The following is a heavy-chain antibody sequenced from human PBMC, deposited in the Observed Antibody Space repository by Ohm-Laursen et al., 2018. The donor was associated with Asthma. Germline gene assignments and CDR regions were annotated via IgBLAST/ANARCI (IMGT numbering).Heavy chain of an antibody. D-gene: IGHD2-15*01. CDR2: INPSGGST. CDR3: ARDLWVAGYYYYGMDV. Sequence: AASVKVSCKASGYTFTSYYMHWVRQAPGQGLEWMGIINPSGGSTSYAQKFQGRVTMTRDTSTSTVYMELSSLRSEDTAVYYCARDLWVAGYYYYGMDVWGQGTTVTVSS. V-gene: IGHV1-46*03. J-gene: IGHJ6*02. CDR1: GYTFTSYY.